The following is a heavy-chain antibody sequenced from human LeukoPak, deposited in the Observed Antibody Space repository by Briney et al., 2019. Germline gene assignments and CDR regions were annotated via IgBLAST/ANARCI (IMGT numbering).Heavy chain of an antibody. Sequence: PGGSLRLSCGASGFTFSSYWMHWVRQAPGKGPVWVSRINFDGTTTTYADSVEGRFTISRDNAKKTLYLQMNSLRAEDTAVYYCARDAPGNTALDYWGQGTLVTVSS. J-gene: IGHJ4*02. CDR1: GFTFSSYW. D-gene: IGHD5-18*01. CDR3: ARDAPGNTALDY. V-gene: IGHV3-74*01. CDR2: INFDGTTT.